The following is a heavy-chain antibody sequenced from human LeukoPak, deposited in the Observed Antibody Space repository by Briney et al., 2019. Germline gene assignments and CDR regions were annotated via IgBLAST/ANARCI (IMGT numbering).Heavy chain of an antibody. Sequence: GGSLRLSCAASGFTFSSCSMNWVRQAPGKGLEWVSSISSSSSYIYYADSVKGRFTISRDNAKNSLYLQMNSLRAEDTAVYYCARSTRFYYGMDVWGQGTTVTVSS. CDR3: ARSTRFYYGMDV. V-gene: IGHV3-21*01. J-gene: IGHJ6*02. CDR2: ISSSSSYI. CDR1: GFTFSSCS. D-gene: IGHD2-2*01.